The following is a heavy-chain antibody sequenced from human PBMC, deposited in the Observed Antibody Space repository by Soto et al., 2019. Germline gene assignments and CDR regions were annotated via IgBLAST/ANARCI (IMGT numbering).Heavy chain of an antibody. CDR3: ARGDGDNADDI. J-gene: IGHJ3*02. CDR1: GTSIINNNW. V-gene: IGHV4-4*02. CDR2: IYHSGTT. Sequence: QVQLQESGPGLVKPSGTLSLTCAVSGTSIINNNWWTWVRQPPGKGLEWIGEIYHSGTTNYNSSLKRRVSFSTDKAKNQFSRTLNSVTAADTAVYYCARGDGDNADDIWGQGTRVIVSS. D-gene: IGHD2-21*02.